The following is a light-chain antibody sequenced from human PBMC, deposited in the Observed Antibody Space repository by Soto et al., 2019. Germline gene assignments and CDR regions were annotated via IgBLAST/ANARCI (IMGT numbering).Light chain of an antibody. CDR3: TSYTSSSTLYV. J-gene: IGLJ1*01. Sequence: ALHHPASGYGSPRQSLPISCTGNSSDVGRFNYVSWYQQHPGKAPKLIIYDVSNRPSGISNHFSGSKSGNTASLTISGLQAEDEADYYCTSYTSSSTLYVFGTGTKVTVL. V-gene: IGLV2-14*01. CDR1: SSDVGRFNY. CDR2: DVS.